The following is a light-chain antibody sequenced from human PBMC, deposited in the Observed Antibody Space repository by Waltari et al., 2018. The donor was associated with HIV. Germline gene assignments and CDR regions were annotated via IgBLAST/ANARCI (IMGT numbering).Light chain of an antibody. J-gene: IGKJ1*01. V-gene: IGKV4-1*01. CDR3: EQYHTILRT. Sequence: DIVMTQSPDSLAVALGVRATINCKSSQSVFASSNHKNCLSWFQLTTGQPPKLLIYCASTRTSGVPARFCGSGSGTDFTLSISSLQAEDVAVYYCEQYHTILRTFGQGTKVEI. CDR2: CAS. CDR1: QSVFASSNHKNC.